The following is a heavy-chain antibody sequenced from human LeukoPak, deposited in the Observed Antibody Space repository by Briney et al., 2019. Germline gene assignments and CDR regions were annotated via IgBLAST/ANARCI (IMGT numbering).Heavy chain of an antibody. J-gene: IGHJ4*02. V-gene: IGHV1-69*04. CDR2: IIPILGIA. Sequence: AASVKVSCKASGATFSSYTISWVRQAPGQGLEWMGRIIPILGIANYAQKFQGRVTITADKSTSTAYMELSSLRSEDTAVYYCARDHCGTTQCDYFDYWGQGTLVTVSS. CDR1: GATFSSYT. D-gene: IGHD2-21*01. CDR3: ARDHCGTTQCDYFDY.